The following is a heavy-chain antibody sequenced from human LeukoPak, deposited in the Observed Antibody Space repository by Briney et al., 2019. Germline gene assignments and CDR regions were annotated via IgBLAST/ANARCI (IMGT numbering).Heavy chain of an antibody. Sequence: GGFLRLSCAASGFTFSKAWMSWVRQATGKGLEWLGRIKSNADGGTTDYAAPVQGRITISRDDSQYTLYLQLDSLKAEDTAVYYCSTYRWQYDSSGYGYWGQGTLVAVSS. CDR1: GFTFSKAW. D-gene: IGHD3-22*01. J-gene: IGHJ4*02. V-gene: IGHV3-15*01. CDR2: IKSNADGGTT. CDR3: STYRWQYDSSGYGY.